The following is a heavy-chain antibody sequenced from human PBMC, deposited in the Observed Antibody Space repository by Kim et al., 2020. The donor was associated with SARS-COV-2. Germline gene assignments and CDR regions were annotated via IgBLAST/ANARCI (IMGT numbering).Heavy chain of an antibody. V-gene: IGHV1-69*13. CDR1: GGTFSTYA. J-gene: IGHJ4*02. D-gene: IGHD6-6*01. CDR2: IITSFGTG. Sequence: SVKVSCTASGGTFSTYAISWVRQAPGHGLEWMGGIITSFGTGNYAQKFQGRVTITADESTSTAYMELNSLRSEDTAVYYCARSIAARSAYFDYWGPGTLVTVSS. CDR3: ARSIAARSAYFDY.